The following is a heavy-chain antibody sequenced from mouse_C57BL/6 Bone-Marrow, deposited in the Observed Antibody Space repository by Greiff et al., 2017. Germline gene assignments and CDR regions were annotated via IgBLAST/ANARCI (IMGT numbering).Heavy chain of an antibody. CDR1: GFTFSSYG. CDR3: ARQGYYGSSTAY. CDR2: ISSGGSYT. J-gene: IGHJ3*01. Sequence: EVKLMESGGDLVKPGGSLKLSCAASGFTFSSYGMSWVRQTPEKRLEWVATISSGGSYTYYPDSVKGRFTISRDNAKNTLYLQMSSLKSEDTAMYYCARQGYYGSSTAYWGQGTLVTVSA. V-gene: IGHV5-6*01. D-gene: IGHD1-1*01.